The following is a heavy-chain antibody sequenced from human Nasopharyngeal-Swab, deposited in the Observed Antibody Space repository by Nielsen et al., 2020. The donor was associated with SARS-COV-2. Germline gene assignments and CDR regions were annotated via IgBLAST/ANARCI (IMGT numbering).Heavy chain of an antibody. CDR2: ISGSGGST. J-gene: IGHJ6*03. Sequence: GESLKISCAASGFTFSSYAMSWVRQAPGKGLEWVSAISGSGGSTYYADSVKGRFTISRDNSKNTLYLQMNSLRAEDTAVYYCARSKGVYYYYYMDVWGKGTTVTVSS. V-gene: IGHV3-23*01. CDR3: ARSKGVYYYYYMDV. CDR1: GFTFSSYA.